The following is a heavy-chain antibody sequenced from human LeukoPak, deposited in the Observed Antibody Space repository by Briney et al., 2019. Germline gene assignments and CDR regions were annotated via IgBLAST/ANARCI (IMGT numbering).Heavy chain of an antibody. J-gene: IGHJ3*01. D-gene: IGHD3-10*01. Sequence: GGSLRLSCVASVFIFSRYAMNWVRQAPGKGLEWVSAISGSDGSTYYADSVKGRFTISRDNSKNTLYLQMNSLRAEDTAVYYCAKTLWSPRVDVLGQGTMVTVSS. CDR2: ISGSDGST. CDR3: AKTLWSPRVDV. V-gene: IGHV3-23*01. CDR1: VFIFSRYA.